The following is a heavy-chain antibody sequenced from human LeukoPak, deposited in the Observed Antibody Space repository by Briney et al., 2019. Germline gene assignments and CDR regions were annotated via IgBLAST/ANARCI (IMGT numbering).Heavy chain of an antibody. V-gene: IGHV4-30-2*01. D-gene: IGHD5-12*01. CDR2: IYHSGST. J-gene: IGHJ3*02. Sequence: SETLSLTCAVSGGSISSGGYSWSLVRQPPGEGLEWVGYIYHSGSTYYNPSLQSRVTISLDRSKNQFSLKLSSVTAADTAGYYCDTGNTGYDRDSFDIWGQGTMVTVSS. CDR1: GGSISSGGYS. CDR3: DTGNTGYDRDSFDI.